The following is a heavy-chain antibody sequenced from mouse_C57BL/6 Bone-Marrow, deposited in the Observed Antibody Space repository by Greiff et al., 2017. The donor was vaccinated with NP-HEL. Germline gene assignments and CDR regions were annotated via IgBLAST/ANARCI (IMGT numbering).Heavy chain of an antibody. Sequence: EVMLVESGGGLVKPGGSLKLSCAASGFTFSDYGMHWVRQAPEKGLEWVAYISSGSSTIYYADTVKGRFTITRDNAKNTLFLQMTSLRSEDTAMYYCARLFPFAYWGQGTLVTVSA. CDR3: ARLFPFAY. CDR1: GFTFSDYG. J-gene: IGHJ3*01. V-gene: IGHV5-17*01. CDR2: ISSGSSTI. D-gene: IGHD1-1*01.